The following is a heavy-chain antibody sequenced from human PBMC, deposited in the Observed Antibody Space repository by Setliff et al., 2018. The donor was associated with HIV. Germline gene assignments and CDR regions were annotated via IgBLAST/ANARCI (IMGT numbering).Heavy chain of an antibody. CDR2: VNSDGSRT. J-gene: IGHJ4*02. D-gene: IGHD3-16*02. Sequence: GGSLRLSCAASGFTFSTYSMVWVRQAPGKGLVWVSRVNSDGSRTSYADSVKGRFTISRDNAKNTLYLQMKSLRAEDTAVYYCARERSVGELSLALDWWGQGALVTVSS. CDR3: ARERSVGELSLALDW. CDR1: GFTFSTYS. V-gene: IGHV3-74*01.